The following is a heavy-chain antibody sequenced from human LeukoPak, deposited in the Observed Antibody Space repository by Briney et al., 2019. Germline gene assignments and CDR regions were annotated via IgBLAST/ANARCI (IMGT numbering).Heavy chain of an antibody. CDR3: ARDARLSSGYSSGWYGEFWFDP. CDR1: GFTFSSYG. D-gene: IGHD6-19*01. V-gene: IGHV3-33*05. J-gene: IGHJ5*02. Sequence: GGSLRLSCAASGFTFSSYGMQWVRQAPGKGLEWVAVISYDGSNKYYADSVKGRFTISRDNAKNSLYLQMNSLRAEDTALYHCARDARLSSGYSSGWYGEFWFDPWGQGTLVTVSS. CDR2: ISYDGSNK.